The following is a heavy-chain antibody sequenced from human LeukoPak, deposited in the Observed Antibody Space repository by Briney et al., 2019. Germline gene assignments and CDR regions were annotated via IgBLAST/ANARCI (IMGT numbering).Heavy chain of an antibody. J-gene: IGHJ4*02. Sequence: SETLSLTCILSGGSISSGGHYWGWIRQPPGKGLEWIGSIYYSGSTYYNPSLNSRVTIFIDMFKNQFSLKLRSVTATDTAVYYCARLVCGGGSCPAEFDYWGQGTLVTVSS. V-gene: IGHV4-39*01. CDR1: GGSISSGGHY. CDR2: IYYSGST. D-gene: IGHD2-15*01. CDR3: ARLVCGGGSCPAEFDY.